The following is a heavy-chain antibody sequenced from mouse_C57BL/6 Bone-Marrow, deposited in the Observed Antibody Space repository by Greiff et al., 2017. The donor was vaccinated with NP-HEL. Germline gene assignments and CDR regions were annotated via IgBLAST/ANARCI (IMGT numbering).Heavy chain of an antibody. Sequence: EVKLVESEGGLVQPGSSMKLSCTASGFTFSDYYMAWVRQVPEKGLEWVANINYDGSSTYYLDSLKSRFIISRDNAKNILYLQMSSLKSEDTATYYCARDRGYGSSYGFDYWGQGTTLTVSS. CDR3: ARDRGYGSSYGFDY. D-gene: IGHD1-1*01. J-gene: IGHJ2*01. V-gene: IGHV5-16*01. CDR1: GFTFSDYY. CDR2: INYDGSST.